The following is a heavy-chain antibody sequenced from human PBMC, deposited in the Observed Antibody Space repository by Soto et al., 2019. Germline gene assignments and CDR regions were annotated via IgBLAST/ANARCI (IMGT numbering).Heavy chain of an antibody. Sequence: SETLSLTCAVYGGSFSGYYWSWIRQPPGKGLEWIGEINHSGSTNYNPSLKSRVTISVDTSKNQFSLKLSSVTAADTAVYYCARGPGYCSSTGCYGRWDVWGQGTTVTVSS. V-gene: IGHV4-34*01. D-gene: IGHD2-2*01. CDR3: ARGPGYCSSTGCYGRWDV. CDR2: INHSGST. CDR1: GGSFSGYY. J-gene: IGHJ6*02.